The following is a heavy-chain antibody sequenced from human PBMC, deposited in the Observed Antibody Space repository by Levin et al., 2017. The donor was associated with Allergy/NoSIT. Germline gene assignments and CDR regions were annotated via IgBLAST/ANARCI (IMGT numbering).Heavy chain of an antibody. CDR3: ARSRDLYGDPFGY. Sequence: GGSLRLSCAASGFTFSSYGMHWVRQAPGKGLEWVAVIWYDGSNKYYADSVKGRFTISRDNSKNTLYLQMNSLRAEDTAVYYCARSRDLYGDPFGYWGQGTLVTVSS. J-gene: IGHJ4*02. V-gene: IGHV3-33*01. CDR1: GFTFSSYG. D-gene: IGHD4-17*01. CDR2: IWYDGSNK.